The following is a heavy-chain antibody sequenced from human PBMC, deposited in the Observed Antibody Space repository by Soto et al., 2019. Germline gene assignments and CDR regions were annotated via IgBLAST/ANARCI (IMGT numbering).Heavy chain of an antibody. CDR1: GYTFTSYG. V-gene: IGHV1-18*01. Sequence: ASVKVSCKAAGYTFTSYGISWVRQATGQGLEWMGWISAYNGNTNYAQKLQGRVTMTTDTSTSTAYMELRSLRSDDTAVYYCARYFMTWYSSGWYNYFDLWGRGTLVTVSS. D-gene: IGHD6-19*01. CDR2: ISAYNGNT. J-gene: IGHJ2*01. CDR3: ARYFMTWYSSGWYNYFDL.